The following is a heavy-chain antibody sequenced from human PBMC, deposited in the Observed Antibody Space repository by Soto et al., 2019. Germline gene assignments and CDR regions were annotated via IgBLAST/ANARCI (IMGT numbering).Heavy chain of an antibody. CDR1: GFIFENFG. CDR2: MYHDGNT. V-gene: IGHV4-4*02. D-gene: IGHD5-12*01. Sequence: GSLRLSCAASGFIFENFGMSWVRQAPGKGLEWIANMYHDGNTHYNPSLKSRVTMSVDTSKNQFSLKLNSVTAADTAVYYCARESYSGYHSYDYWGQGILVTVSS. CDR3: ARESYSGYHSYDY. J-gene: IGHJ4*02.